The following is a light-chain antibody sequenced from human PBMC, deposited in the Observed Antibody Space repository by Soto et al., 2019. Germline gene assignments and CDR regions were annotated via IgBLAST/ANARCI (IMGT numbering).Light chain of an antibody. Sequence: EIVMTQSPATLSVSPGERATLSCRASQSVSTNLAWYQHKPGQAPRLLIYGASTRATGIPARFSGSGSGTEFTLTISSRQSEDFAVYYCQQYNNWPSYTFGQGTKLEIK. CDR1: QSVSTN. CDR2: GAS. V-gene: IGKV3-15*01. J-gene: IGKJ2*01. CDR3: QQYNNWPSYT.